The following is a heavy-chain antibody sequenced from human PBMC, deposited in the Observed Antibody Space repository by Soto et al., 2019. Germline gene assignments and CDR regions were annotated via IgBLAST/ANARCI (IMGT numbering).Heavy chain of an antibody. Sequence: SETLSLTCTVSGGSISSYYWSWIRQPPGKGLEWIGYIYYSGSTNYDPSLKSRVTISVDTSKNQFSLKLSSVTAADTAVYYCARLKNYDFWSGWEYWFDPWGQGTLVTVSS. CDR1: GGSISSYY. D-gene: IGHD3-3*01. CDR2: IYYSGST. J-gene: IGHJ5*02. CDR3: ARLKNYDFWSGWEYWFDP. V-gene: IGHV4-59*08.